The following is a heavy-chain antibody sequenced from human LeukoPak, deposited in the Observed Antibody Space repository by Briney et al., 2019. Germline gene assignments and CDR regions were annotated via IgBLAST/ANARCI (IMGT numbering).Heavy chain of an antibody. CDR3: ARAYGYSYGEDY. CDR1: GFTFSSYS. CDR2: ISSSSSYI. J-gene: IGHJ4*02. D-gene: IGHD5-18*01. V-gene: IGHV3-21*01. Sequence: GGSLRLSCAASGFTFSSYSMNWVRQAPGKELEWVSSISSSSSYIYYADSVKGRFTISRDNAKNSLYLQMNSLRAEDTAVYYCARAYGYSYGEDYWGQGTLVTVSS.